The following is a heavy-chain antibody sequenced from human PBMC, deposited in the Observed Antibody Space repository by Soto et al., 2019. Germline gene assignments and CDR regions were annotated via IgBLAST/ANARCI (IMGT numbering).Heavy chain of an antibody. Sequence: SETLSLPCTVSGGSISSSSYYWGWIRQPPGKGLEWIGSIYYSGSTYYNPSLKSRVTISVDTSKNQFSLKLSSVTAADTAVYYCARHYDILTGHRPDNWFDPWGQGTLVTVSS. V-gene: IGHV4-39*01. CDR3: ARHYDILTGHRPDNWFDP. D-gene: IGHD3-9*01. J-gene: IGHJ5*02. CDR1: GGSISSSSYY. CDR2: IYYSGST.